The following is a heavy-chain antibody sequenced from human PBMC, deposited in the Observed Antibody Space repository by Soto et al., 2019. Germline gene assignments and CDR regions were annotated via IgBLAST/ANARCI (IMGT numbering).Heavy chain of an antibody. J-gene: IGHJ4*02. Sequence: QVQLVESGGGVVQPGRSLRLSCAASGFTFSSYSMHWVRQAPGKGLEWVAVISYDGSNKYYADSVKGRFTISRDNSKNTLYLQMNSLRAEDTAVYYCVVSTSCVFDYWGQGTLVTVSS. CDR2: ISYDGSNK. CDR1: GFTFSSYS. V-gene: IGHV3-30*03. D-gene: IGHD2-2*01. CDR3: VVSTSCVFDY.